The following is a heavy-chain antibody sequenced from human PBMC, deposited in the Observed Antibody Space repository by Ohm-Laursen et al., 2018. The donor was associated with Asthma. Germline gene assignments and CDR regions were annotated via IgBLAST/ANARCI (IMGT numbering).Heavy chain of an antibody. CDR2: IYSDGRT. CDR3: AKDSSEVVAADEY. CDR1: GFSVSNNY. J-gene: IGHJ1*01. V-gene: IGHV3-53*01. Sequence: SLRLSCAASGFSVSNNYMSWVRQAPGKGLEWVSIIYSDGRTYYTDSVKGRFTISRDYSKNTLYLQMNSLRAEDTAVYYCAKDSSEVVAADEYWGQGTLVTVSS. D-gene: IGHD2-15*01.